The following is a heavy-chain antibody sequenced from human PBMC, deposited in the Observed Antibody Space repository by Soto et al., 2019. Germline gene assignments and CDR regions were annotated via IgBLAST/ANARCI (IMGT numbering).Heavy chain of an antibody. D-gene: IGHD5-12*01. CDR2: IYWAGEL. CDR3: AHGYVQLLSTFHYFDS. CDR1: GFSLNGNGVG. Sequence: SGPTLVNPTQTLTLTCNFSGFSLNGNGVGVGWIRQPPGKALEWLALIYWAGELRSSPALKSSLTITQDPSKDQVVLTMTNMDPTDSGTSSCAHGYVQLLSTFHYFDSWGQGIRVTVSS. V-gene: IGHV2-5*02. J-gene: IGHJ4*02.